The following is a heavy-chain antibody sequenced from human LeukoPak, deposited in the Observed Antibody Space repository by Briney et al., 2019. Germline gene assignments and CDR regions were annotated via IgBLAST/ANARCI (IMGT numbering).Heavy chain of an antibody. Sequence: PGGSLRLSCAASGFTFSSYAMSWVRQAPGKGLEWVSAISGSGGSTYSADSVKGRFTISRDNSKNTLYLQMNSLTAEDTAVYYCAKDLYSIGWYYFDYWGQGTLVTVSS. D-gene: IGHD6-19*01. CDR1: GFTFSSYA. CDR3: AKDLYSIGWYYFDY. CDR2: ISGSGGST. J-gene: IGHJ4*02. V-gene: IGHV3-23*01.